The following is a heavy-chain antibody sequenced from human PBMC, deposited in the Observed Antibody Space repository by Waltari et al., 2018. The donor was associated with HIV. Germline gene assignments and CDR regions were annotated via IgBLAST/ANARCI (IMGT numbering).Heavy chain of an antibody. V-gene: IGHV4-59*01. D-gene: IGHD2-8*01. J-gene: IGHJ4*02. CDR1: GGSISSYY. Sequence: QVQLQESGPGLVKPSETLSLTCTVSGGSISSYYWRWIRQRPGKGLEWIGYIDYSGSTNDNPALKSRVTITVDTSNNLFALMRSSVTAADTAVYYCARSEYYPPQTFDYWGQGTLVTVSS. CDR3: ARSEYYPPQTFDY. CDR2: IDYSGST.